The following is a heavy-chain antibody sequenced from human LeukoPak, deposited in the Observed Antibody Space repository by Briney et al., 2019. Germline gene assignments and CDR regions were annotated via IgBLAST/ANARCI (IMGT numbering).Heavy chain of an antibody. CDR2: IYYSGST. J-gene: IGHJ5*02. Sequence: SETLSLTCTVSGGSISNYYWSWIRQPPGKGLEWIGYIYYSGSTNYNPSLKSRVTISVDTSKNQFSLKLSSVTAADTAVYYCARRGYSYGTRDWFDPWGQGTLVTVSS. CDR1: GGSISNYY. D-gene: IGHD5-18*01. CDR3: ARRGYSYGTRDWFDP. V-gene: IGHV4-59*12.